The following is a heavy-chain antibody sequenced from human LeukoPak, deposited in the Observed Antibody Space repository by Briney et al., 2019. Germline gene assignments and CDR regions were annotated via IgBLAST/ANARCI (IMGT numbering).Heavy chain of an antibody. Sequence: GGSLRLPCAASGFTLSDYYMSWIRQAPGKGLEWISYISSSGSTIFYADSVKGRFTISRDNAKNSLYLRMNSLRAEDTAVYYCARVLTFGELSLAPWGQGTLVTVSS. CDR3: ARVLTFGELSLAP. CDR2: ISSSGSTI. CDR1: GFTLSDYY. V-gene: IGHV3-11*01. J-gene: IGHJ5*02. D-gene: IGHD3-10*01.